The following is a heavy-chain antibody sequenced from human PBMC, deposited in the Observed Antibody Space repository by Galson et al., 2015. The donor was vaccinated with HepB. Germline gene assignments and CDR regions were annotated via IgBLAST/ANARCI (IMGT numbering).Heavy chain of an antibody. CDR3: VRDRGWSTGTVGWFDP. D-gene: IGHD1-26*01. CDR1: AFTFSSYS. J-gene: IGHJ5*02. Sequence: SLRLSCAASAFTFSSYSMNWVRQAPGKGLEWVSSISSTSSYIYYADSVKGRFTISRDNANNSLYLQMNNLRAEDTAVYYCVRDRGWSTGTVGWFDPWGQGTLVTVSS. V-gene: IGHV3-21*01. CDR2: ISSTSSYI.